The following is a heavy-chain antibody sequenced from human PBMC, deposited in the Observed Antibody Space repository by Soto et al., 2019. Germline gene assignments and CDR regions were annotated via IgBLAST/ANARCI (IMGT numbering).Heavy chain of an antibody. V-gene: IGHV3-11*04. J-gene: IGHJ6*02. CDR3: ARGFLEWYYYYGMDV. CDR1: GFTFNDYS. D-gene: IGHD3-3*01. CDR2: ISSSSSTI. Sequence: PGGSLRLSCTASGFTFNDYSMSWIRPAPGKGLEWVSYISSSSSTIYYADSVKGRFTISRDNAKNSLYLQMNSLRDEDTAVYYCARGFLEWYYYYGMDVWGQGTTVTVSS.